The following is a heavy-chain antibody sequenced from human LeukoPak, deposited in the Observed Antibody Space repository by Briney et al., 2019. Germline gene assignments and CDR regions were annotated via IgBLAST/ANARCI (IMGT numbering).Heavy chain of an antibody. Sequence: GGSLRLSCAASGFTFSNYGMHWVRQAPGKGLEWVAMIWHDGSNKNYADSVKGRFTISRDNSKNTLYLQMNSLRAEDTAVYYCAKDASMVKGNWFDPWGQGILVIVSS. J-gene: IGHJ5*02. V-gene: IGHV3-33*06. D-gene: IGHD4-23*01. CDR3: AKDASMVKGNWFDP. CDR1: GFTFSNYG. CDR2: IWHDGSNK.